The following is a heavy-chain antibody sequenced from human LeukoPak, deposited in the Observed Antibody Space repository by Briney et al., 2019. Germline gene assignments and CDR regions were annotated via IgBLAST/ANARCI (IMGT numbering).Heavy chain of an antibody. D-gene: IGHD1-26*01. Sequence: PSETLSLTCTVSGGSISSSSYYWGWIRQPPGKGLEWIGSIYYSGSTYYNPSLKSRVTISVDTSKNQFSLKLSSVTAADTAVYYCTRVLSGSYDYYFDYWGQGTLVTVSS. J-gene: IGHJ4*02. CDR2: IYYSGST. CDR3: TRVLSGSYDYYFDY. CDR1: GGSISSSSYY. V-gene: IGHV4-39*07.